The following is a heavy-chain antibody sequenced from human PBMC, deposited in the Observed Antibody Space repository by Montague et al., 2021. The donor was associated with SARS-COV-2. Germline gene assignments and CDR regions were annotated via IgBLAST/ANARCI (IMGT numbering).Heavy chain of an antibody. Sequence: SETLSLTCTVSGGSISSYYWSWIRQPPGKGLEWIGCIYYSGSTNYNPSLKSRVTISVDTSKNQFSLKLSSVTAADTAVYYCARERVDSSSWYNSYFDYWGQGTMVTVSS. CDR2: IYYSGST. CDR3: ARERVDSSSWYNSYFDY. V-gene: IGHV4-59*01. D-gene: IGHD6-13*01. CDR1: GGSISSYY. J-gene: IGHJ4*02.